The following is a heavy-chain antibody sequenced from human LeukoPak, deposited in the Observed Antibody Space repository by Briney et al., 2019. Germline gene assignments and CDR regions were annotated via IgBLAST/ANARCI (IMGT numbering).Heavy chain of an antibody. CDR1: GFTVSSNY. D-gene: IGHD3-22*01. CDR3: ARGPAYYYDSNGMDV. J-gene: IGHJ6*02. CDR2: IYSGGST. Sequence: GGSLRLSCAASGFTVSSNYMSWVRPAPGKGLEWVSVIYSGGSTYYADSVKGRFTISRHNSKNTLYLQMNSLRAEDTAVYYCARGPAYYYDSNGMDVWGQGTTVTVSS. V-gene: IGHV3-53*04.